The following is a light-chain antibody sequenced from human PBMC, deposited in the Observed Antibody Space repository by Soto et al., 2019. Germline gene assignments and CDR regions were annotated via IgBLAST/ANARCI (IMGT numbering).Light chain of an antibody. CDR3: QKSYCPPWT. V-gene: IGKV1-39*01. J-gene: IGKJ1*01. Sequence: EIQLTQSPSALSASVGDTVTITCRASQTISRYLNWYQHKPGQAPKLLIYAASSLQSGVPSRFSGGGSGADFTLTISSLEPEDFATDFCQKSYCPPWTFGQGTKVEI. CDR1: QTISRY. CDR2: AAS.